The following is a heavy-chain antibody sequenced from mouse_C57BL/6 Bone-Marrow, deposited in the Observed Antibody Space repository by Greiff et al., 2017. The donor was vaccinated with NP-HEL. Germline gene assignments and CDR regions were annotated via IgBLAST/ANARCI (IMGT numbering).Heavy chain of an antibody. D-gene: IGHD3-3*01. CDR1: GYTFTDYY. V-gene: IGHV1-84*01. CDR2: IYPGSGNT. CDR3: GTWDRYYFDY. Sequence: VVESGPELVKPGASVKISCKASGYTFTDYYINWVKQRPGQGLEWIGWIYPGSGNTKYNEKFKGKATLTVDTSSSTAYMQLSSLTSEDSAVYFCGTWDRYYFDYWGQGTTLTVSS. J-gene: IGHJ2*01.